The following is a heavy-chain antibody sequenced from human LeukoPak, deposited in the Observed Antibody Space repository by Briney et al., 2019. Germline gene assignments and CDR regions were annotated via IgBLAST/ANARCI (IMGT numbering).Heavy chain of an antibody. V-gene: IGHV3-33*01. D-gene: IGHD6-19*01. CDR3: ARDSVAGDYYYYGLDV. CDR2: IWSDGSNN. CDR1: GFTFSSYG. J-gene: IGHJ6*02. Sequence: GGSLRLSCAASGFTFSSYGMHWVRQAPGKGLEWVAVIWSDGSNNHYADSVKGRVTISRDNSKNTLYLQMNSLRAEDTAVYYCARDSVAGDYYYYGLDVRGQGTTVTVSS.